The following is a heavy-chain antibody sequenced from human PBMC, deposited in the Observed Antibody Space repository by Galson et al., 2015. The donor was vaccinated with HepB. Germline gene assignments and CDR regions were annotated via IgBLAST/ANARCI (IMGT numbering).Heavy chain of an antibody. D-gene: IGHD2-15*01. Sequence: FSSYAISWVRQAPGQGLEWMGGIIPIFGTANYAQKFQGRVTITADESTSTAYMELSSLRSEDTAVYYCARVPPSYCSGGSCSNTRAYYYYYGMDVWGQDHGHRLL. V-gene: IGHV1-69*01. CDR3: ARVPPSYCSGGSCSNTRAYYYYYGMDV. J-gene: IGHJ6*02. CDR1: FSSYA. CDR2: IIPIFGTA.